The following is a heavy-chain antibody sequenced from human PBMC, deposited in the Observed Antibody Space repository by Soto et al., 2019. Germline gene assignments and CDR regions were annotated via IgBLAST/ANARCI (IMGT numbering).Heavy chain of an antibody. CDR2: IYYSGST. CDR1: GGSISSYY. V-gene: IGHV4-59*01. Sequence: PSETLSLTCTVSGGSISSYYWSWIRQPPGKGLEWIGYIYYSGSTNYNPSLKSRVTISVDTSKNQFSLKLSSVTAADTAVYYCASLAGYCSGGGLCYFDYWGQGTLVTVSS. J-gene: IGHJ4*02. CDR3: ASLAGYCSGGGLCYFDY. D-gene: IGHD2-15*01.